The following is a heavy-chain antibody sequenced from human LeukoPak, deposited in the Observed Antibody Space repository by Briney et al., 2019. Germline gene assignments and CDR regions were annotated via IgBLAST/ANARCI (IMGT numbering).Heavy chain of an antibody. Sequence: GGSLRLSCAASGFSFSSYWMTWVRQAPGKGLEWVSAISGSGGSTYYADSVKGRFTISRDNSKNTLYLQMNSLRAEDTAVYYCAKPGYYDFWSGYYTPYYYYYGMDVWGQGTTVTVSS. J-gene: IGHJ6*02. V-gene: IGHV3-23*01. CDR3: AKPGYYDFWSGYYTPYYYYYGMDV. CDR1: GFSFSSYW. D-gene: IGHD3-3*01. CDR2: ISGSGGST.